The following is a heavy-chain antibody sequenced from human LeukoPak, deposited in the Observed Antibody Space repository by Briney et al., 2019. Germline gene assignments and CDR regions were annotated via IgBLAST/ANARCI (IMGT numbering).Heavy chain of an antibody. D-gene: IGHD3-3*01. J-gene: IGHJ6*02. Sequence: ASVKVSCKASGYTFTSYDINWVRQATGQGLEWMGWMNPNSGNTGYAQKFQGRATMTRNTSISTAYMELSSLRSEDTAVYYCARGGSGYTIFGVVIGYYGMDVWGQGTTVTVSS. CDR2: MNPNSGNT. V-gene: IGHV1-8*01. CDR3: ARGGSGYTIFGVVIGYYGMDV. CDR1: GYTFTSYD.